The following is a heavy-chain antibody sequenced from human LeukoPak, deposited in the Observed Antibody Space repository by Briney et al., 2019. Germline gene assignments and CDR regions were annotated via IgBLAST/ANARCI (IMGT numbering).Heavy chain of an antibody. Sequence: PSETLSLTCTVSGDSVSSYYWSWIRQPPGKGLEWIGYINYSGSTNYNPSLKSRVTISGDTSKNQFSLKLSSVTAADTAVYYCANSPRGTEYFHHWGQGTLVTVSS. V-gene: IGHV4-59*08. D-gene: IGHD4-23*01. J-gene: IGHJ1*01. CDR1: GDSVSSYY. CDR3: ANSPRGTEYFHH. CDR2: INYSGST.